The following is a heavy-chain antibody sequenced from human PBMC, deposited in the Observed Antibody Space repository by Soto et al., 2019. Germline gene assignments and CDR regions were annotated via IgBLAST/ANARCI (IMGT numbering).Heavy chain of an antibody. J-gene: IGHJ6*02. CDR3: ARDVGTAAGPLVYYGMDV. Sequence: ASVKVSCKASGYTFTGYYMHWVRQAPGQGLEWMGWINPNSGGTNYAQKFQGWVTMTRDTSISTAYMELSRLRSGDTAVYYCARDVGTAAGPLVYYGMDVWGQGTTVTVSS. V-gene: IGHV1-2*04. CDR2: INPNSGGT. D-gene: IGHD6-13*01. CDR1: GYTFTGYY.